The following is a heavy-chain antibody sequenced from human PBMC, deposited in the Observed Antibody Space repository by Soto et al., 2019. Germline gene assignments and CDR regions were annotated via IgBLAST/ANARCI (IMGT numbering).Heavy chain of an antibody. CDR1: GVAIGRDY. J-gene: IGHJ5*01. D-gene: IGHD2-21*02. Sequence: AETLSVAWTIRGVAIGRDYCRWISQPPGKRLEWIGYVHNSGSTNYNPSLKSRVTTAVDTSKNQFSLRLSSVTAADTAVYYCARHVYAFDNGDNNWFDSWGQG. CDR3: ARHVYAFDNGDNNWFDS. CDR2: VHNSGST. V-gene: IGHV4-59*08.